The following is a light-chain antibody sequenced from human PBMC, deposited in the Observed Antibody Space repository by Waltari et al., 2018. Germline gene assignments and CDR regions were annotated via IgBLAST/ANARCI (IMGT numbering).Light chain of an antibody. CDR3: SSSTSINTLVV. CDR2: DVT. J-gene: IGLJ2*01. V-gene: IGLV2-14*03. CDR1: TSDVGSYNY. Sequence: QSALTQPASVSGSPEQSITISCTGTTSDVGSYNYVSWYQQHPGKAPKLRIYDVTNRPSGVSNRFSGSKSGNTASLTLSGLQAEDEADYYCSSSTSINTLVVFGGGTKLTVL.